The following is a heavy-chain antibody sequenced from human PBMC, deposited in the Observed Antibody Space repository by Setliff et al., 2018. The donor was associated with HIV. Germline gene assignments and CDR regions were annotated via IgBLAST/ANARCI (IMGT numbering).Heavy chain of an antibody. CDR2: IYTSGNSRYP. V-gene: IGHV4-61*09. Sequence: SETLSLTCTVSGGSISSGSNYWSWIRQPAGKGLEWIWHIYTSGNSRYPNYNSSLESRVAISLDTSSNQFSLTLSSVTAADTAVYHCAREREAWSAYDSWGQGTLVTVSS. CDR3: AREREAWSAYDS. D-gene: IGHD3-3*01. J-gene: IGHJ5*02. CDR1: GGSISSGSNY.